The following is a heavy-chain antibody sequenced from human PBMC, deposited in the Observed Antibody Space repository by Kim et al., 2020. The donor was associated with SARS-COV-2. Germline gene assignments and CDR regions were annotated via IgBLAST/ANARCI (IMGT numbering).Heavy chain of an antibody. Sequence: SETLSLTCAVYGGSFSGYYWSWIRQPPGKGLEWIGEINHSGSTNYNPSLKSRVTISVDTSKNQFSLKLSSVTAADTAVYYCARWGSYDKQQLPKSPRYYYYYYGMDVWGQGTTVTVSS. CDR2: INHSGST. V-gene: IGHV4-34*01. CDR1: GGSFSGYY. CDR3: ARWGSYDKQQLPKSPRYYYYYYGMDV. J-gene: IGHJ6*02. D-gene: IGHD6-13*01.